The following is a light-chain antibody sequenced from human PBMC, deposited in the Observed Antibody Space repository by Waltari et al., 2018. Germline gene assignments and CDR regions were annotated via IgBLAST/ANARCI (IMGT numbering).Light chain of an antibody. CDR2: ATS. V-gene: IGKV1-NL1*01. Sequence: DIQMTQSPSSLSASVGDRVTITCRASQGISNSLAWYQQKPGKAPKLLLYATSRLESGVPSRFSGSGSGTDYTLTISSLQPEDFATYYCQQYYSTLGTFGQGTKVEIK. J-gene: IGKJ1*01. CDR3: QQYYSTLGT. CDR1: QGISNS.